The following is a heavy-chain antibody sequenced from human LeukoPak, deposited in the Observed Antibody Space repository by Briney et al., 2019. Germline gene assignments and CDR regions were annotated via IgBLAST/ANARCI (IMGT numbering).Heavy chain of an antibody. CDR2: IRYDGSNK. V-gene: IGHV3-30*02. CDR3: AKVRSYQLPIDY. Sequence: GGSLRLSCAASGFTFSSYGMHWVRQAPGKGLEWVAFIRYDGSNKYYADSVKGRFTISRDNSKNTLYLQMNSLRADDTAVYYCAKVRSYQLPIDYWGQGTLLTVSS. J-gene: IGHJ4*02. CDR1: GFTFSSYG. D-gene: IGHD2-2*01.